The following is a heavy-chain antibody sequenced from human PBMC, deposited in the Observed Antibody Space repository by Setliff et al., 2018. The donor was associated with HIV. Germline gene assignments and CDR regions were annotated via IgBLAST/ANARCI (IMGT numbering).Heavy chain of an antibody. J-gene: IGHJ4*02. D-gene: IGHD6-25*01. V-gene: IGHV5-51*01. CDR2: IYPGDSDS. CDR3: VRYIGAAAGYIDH. CDR1: GYSFTSYW. Sequence: PGESLKISCKGSGYSFTSYWIGRVRQMPGKGLEWVGFIYPGDSDSRYSPSFRGQVTISADKSTTTAYLDWASLKASDTAMYYCVRYIGAAAGYIDHWGQGTLVTVSS.